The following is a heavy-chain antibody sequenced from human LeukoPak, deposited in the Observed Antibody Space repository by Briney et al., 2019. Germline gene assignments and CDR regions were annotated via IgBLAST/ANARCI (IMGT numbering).Heavy chain of an antibody. D-gene: IGHD3-22*01. CDR3: AREWMYDSSGSSFDY. Sequence: GGSLRLSCAASGFTFTSYWMSWVRQTPEKGLEWVSYISSSYNTVGYADSVKGRFTISRANAKNSLYLQMNSLRVEDTAVYYCAREWMYDSSGSSFDYWGQGTLVTVSS. CDR1: GFTFTSYW. J-gene: IGHJ4*02. V-gene: IGHV3-48*04. CDR2: ISSSYNTV.